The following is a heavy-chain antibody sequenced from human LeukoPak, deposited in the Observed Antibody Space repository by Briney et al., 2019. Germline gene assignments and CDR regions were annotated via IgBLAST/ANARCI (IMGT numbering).Heavy chain of an antibody. V-gene: IGHV4-4*07. Sequence: SETLSLTCTVSGGSISGYYWSWIRQPAGKGLEWIGRLYTSGTTNHNPSLKSRVTMSVDTSKNQLSLNLSSVTAADTAVYYCARDGSSIVRACDIWGQGTLVTVSS. CDR2: LYTSGTT. CDR3: ARDGSSIVRACDI. J-gene: IGHJ3*02. D-gene: IGHD3-10*01. CDR1: GGSISGYY.